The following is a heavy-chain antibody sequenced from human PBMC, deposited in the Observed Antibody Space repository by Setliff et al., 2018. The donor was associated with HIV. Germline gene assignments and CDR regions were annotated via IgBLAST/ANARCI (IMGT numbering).Heavy chain of an antibody. D-gene: IGHD6-25*01. Sequence: PSETLSLTCAVYGGSFSGYYWSWIRQPPGKGLEWIGEVTHSGRTNYNPSLESRVTTSVDTSKNQFSLKLSSVTAADTAVYYCARYSPRGYTLTGPYWGQGTLVTVSS. CDR3: ARYSPRGYTLTGPY. CDR1: GGSFSGYY. J-gene: IGHJ4*02. CDR2: VTHSGRT. V-gene: IGHV4-34*01.